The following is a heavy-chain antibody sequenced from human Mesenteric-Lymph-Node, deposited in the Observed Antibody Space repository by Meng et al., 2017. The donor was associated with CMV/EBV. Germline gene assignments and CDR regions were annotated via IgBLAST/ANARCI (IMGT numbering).Heavy chain of an antibody. Sequence: SGDSGSSHSAALNWIRQSPARGLEWLGRTYYRSKWYNDYAVSVQSRITINPDTSKNQFSLQLNSVTPEDTAVYYCSRDSASSWNVYWGQGTLVTVSS. D-gene: IGHD6-13*01. CDR2: TYYRSKWYN. J-gene: IGHJ4*02. CDR3: SRDSASSWNVY. CDR1: GDSGSSHSAA. V-gene: IGHV6-1*01.